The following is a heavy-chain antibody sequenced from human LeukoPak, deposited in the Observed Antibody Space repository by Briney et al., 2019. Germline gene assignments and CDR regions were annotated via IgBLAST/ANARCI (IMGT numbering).Heavy chain of an antibody. CDR3: ARGGYDFWSGPYGMDV. J-gene: IGHJ6*02. D-gene: IGHD3-3*01. Sequence: ASVKVSCKASGYTFTSYDINWVRQATGQGLEWMGWMNPNSGNTGYAQKFQGRVTMTRNTSISTAYMELSSLRSEDTAVYYCARGGYDFWSGPYGMDVWGQGTPVTVSS. CDR1: GYTFTSYD. CDR2: MNPNSGNT. V-gene: IGHV1-8*01.